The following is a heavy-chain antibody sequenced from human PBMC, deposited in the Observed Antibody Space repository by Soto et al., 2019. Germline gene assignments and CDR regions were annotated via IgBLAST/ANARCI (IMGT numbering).Heavy chain of an antibody. CDR1: GFTFSLYA. Sequence: ASGFTFSLYAMNWVRRAPGKGLEWVSSISGGGGSIYYADSVKGRFTVSRDNSKNIVYLQMNSLRDDDKAVERWARHNAGPLLGSWGKGTLGT. CDR2: ISGGGGSI. CDR3: ARHNAGPLLGS. V-gene: IGHV3-23*01. J-gene: IGHJ5*02. D-gene: IGHD1-26*01.